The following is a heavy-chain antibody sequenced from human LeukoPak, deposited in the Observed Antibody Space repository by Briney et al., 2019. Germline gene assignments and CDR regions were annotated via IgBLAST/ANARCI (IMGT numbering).Heavy chain of an antibody. D-gene: IGHD4-23*01. J-gene: IGHJ4*02. CDR2: IPASGPKT. Sequence: PGGSLRLSCAASGFTFSSSAMGWVRRAPQKGLEWVSAIPASGPKTYYADSVKGRFTISRDISKNTLDLQVNSLRVEDTAVYYCAKWSPYGGYPGDWGQGTLVTVSS. V-gene: IGHV3-23*01. CDR3: AKWSPYGGYPGD. CDR1: GFTFSSSA.